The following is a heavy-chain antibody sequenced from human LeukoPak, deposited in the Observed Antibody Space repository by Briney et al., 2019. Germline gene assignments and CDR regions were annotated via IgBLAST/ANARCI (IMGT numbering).Heavy chain of an antibody. D-gene: IGHD3-10*01. CDR3: ARSPNYKGYFDY. CDR1: GFTFSYYG. J-gene: IGHJ4*02. Sequence: GGSLRLSCAASGFTFSYYGMHWVRQAPGKGLEWVGFVRFEGTEKFYADSVKGRFTISRDNAKNSLYLQMNSLRAEDTAVYYCARSPNYKGYFDYWGQGTLVTVSS. V-gene: IGHV3-30*02. CDR2: VRFEGTEK.